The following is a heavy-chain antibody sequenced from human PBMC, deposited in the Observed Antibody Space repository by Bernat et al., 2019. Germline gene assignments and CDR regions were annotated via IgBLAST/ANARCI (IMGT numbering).Heavy chain of an antibody. CDR1: GFISMTAG. CDR2: LKGKRDGATT. Sequence: EVRLVESGGGLVKPGGSRTLPVAASGFISMTAGMPWFGGAQGKGRDGFPVLKGKRDGATTEFAEPVKARFTISRDESRNRVFLQMNSLKTEDTALYYCAADIPTPLAQIDFWGQGTVVTVSS. CDR3: AADIPTPLAQIDF. J-gene: IGHJ4*02. V-gene: IGHV3-15*01. D-gene: IGHD2-21*01.